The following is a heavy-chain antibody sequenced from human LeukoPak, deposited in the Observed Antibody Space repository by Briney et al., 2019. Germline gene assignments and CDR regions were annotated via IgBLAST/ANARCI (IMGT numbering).Heavy chain of an antibody. CDR2: IYPGNSDT. CDR3: ARALRTGQGDYVPVL. CDR1: GYMFTNYW. J-gene: IGHJ4*02. V-gene: IGHV5-51*01. D-gene: IGHD4-17*01. Sequence: GESLKISCKAFGYMFTNYWIGWVRQMPGNGLEWMTIIYPGNSDTRYSPSFQGQVTISADKSIGTMYLQWSSLKASDAAIYYCARALRTGQGDYVPVLWGQGTLVIVSS.